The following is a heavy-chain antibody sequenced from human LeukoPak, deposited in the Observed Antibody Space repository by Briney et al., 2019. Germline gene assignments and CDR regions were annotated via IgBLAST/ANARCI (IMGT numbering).Heavy chain of an antibody. Sequence: GASVKVSCKASGYTFTSYYMHWVRQAPGQGLEWMEIINPSGGSTSYAQKFQGRVTMTRDTSTSTVYMELNRLRSEDTAVYYCAREVGASFDYWGQGTLVTVSS. J-gene: IGHJ4*02. V-gene: IGHV1-46*01. D-gene: IGHD1-26*01. CDR2: INPSGGST. CDR3: AREVGASFDY. CDR1: GYTFTSYY.